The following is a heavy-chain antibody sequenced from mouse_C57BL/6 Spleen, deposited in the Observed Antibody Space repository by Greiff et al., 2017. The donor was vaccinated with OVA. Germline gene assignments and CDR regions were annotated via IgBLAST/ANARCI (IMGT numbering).Heavy chain of an antibody. Sequence: DVKLVESGGGLVKPGGSLKLSCAASGFTFSSYTMSWVRQTPEKRLEWVATISGGGGNTYYPDSVKGRFPISRDNAKNTLYLQMSSLRAEDTALYYCARQFYGNYAGFAYWGQGTLVTVSA. V-gene: IGHV5-9*01. D-gene: IGHD2-1*01. J-gene: IGHJ3*01. CDR2: ISGGGGNT. CDR3: ARQFYGNYAGFAY. CDR1: GFTFSSYT.